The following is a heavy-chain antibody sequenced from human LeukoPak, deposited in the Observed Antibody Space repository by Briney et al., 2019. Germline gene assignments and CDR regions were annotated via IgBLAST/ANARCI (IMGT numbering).Heavy chain of an antibody. Sequence: SETLSLTCAVYGGSFSGCYWSWIRQPPGKGLEWIGEINHSGSTNYNPSLKSRVTISVDTSKNQFSLKLSSVTAADTAVYYCARGLRGYSSSSLISYWFDPWGQGTLVTVSS. CDR2: INHSGST. V-gene: IGHV4-34*01. J-gene: IGHJ5*02. D-gene: IGHD6-6*01. CDR1: GGSFSGCY. CDR3: ARGLRGYSSSSLISYWFDP.